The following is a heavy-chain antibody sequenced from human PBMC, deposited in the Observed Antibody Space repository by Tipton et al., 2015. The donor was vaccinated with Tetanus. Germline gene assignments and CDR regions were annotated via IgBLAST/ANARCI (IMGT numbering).Heavy chain of an antibody. J-gene: IGHJ4*02. D-gene: IGHD4-17*01. CDR1: GYTFTSYG. V-gene: IGHV1-18*04. CDR3: ARDYRTTVTEKLQYFDY. CDR2: ISAYNGNT. Sequence: QMQLVQSGAEVKKPGASVKVSCKASGYTFTSYGISWVRQAPGQGLEWMGWISAYNGNTNYAQKLQGRVTMTTDTSTSTAYMELRSLRSDDTAVYYCARDYRTTVTEKLQYFDYWGQGTLVTVSS.